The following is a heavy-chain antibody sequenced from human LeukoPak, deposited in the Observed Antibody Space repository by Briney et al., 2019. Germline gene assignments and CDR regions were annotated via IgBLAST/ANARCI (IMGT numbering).Heavy chain of an antibody. CDR2: INPSGGST. CDR3: ATDPSLFTVVTRSSGYAFDI. CDR1: GYTFTSYY. D-gene: IGHD4-23*01. Sequence: ASVKVSCKASGYTFTSYYMHWVRQAPGQGLEWMGIINPSGGSTSYAQKFQGRVTMTEDTSTDTAYMELSSLRSEDTAVYYCATDPSLFTVVTRSSGYAFDIWGQGTMVTVSS. J-gene: IGHJ3*02. V-gene: IGHV1-46*01.